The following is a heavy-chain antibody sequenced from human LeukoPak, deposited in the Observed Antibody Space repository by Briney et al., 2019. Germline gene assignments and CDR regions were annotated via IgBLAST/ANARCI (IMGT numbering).Heavy chain of an antibody. D-gene: IGHD3-16*02. CDR3: AKEPYDYVWESYRFDY. Sequence: SGGSLRLSCTASGFPFSRYGMHWVREAPRKGLEWVAFIRYDGSNKYYADPVKGRFTIYRDNSKNTLYLQIHSQSAEHTAVYLCAKEPYDYVWESYRFDYLGQGALVTVSS. J-gene: IGHJ4*02. V-gene: IGHV3-30*02. CDR1: GFPFSRYG. CDR2: IRYDGSNK.